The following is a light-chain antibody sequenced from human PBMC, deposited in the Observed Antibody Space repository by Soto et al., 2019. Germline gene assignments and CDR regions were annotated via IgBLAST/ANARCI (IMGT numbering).Light chain of an antibody. CDR1: QSVSNY. CDR2: DAS. CDR3: QQHINRLS. J-gene: IGKJ4*01. Sequence: EMVLTQSPATLSLSPGERATLSCRASQSVSNYLAWYQQKPGHAPRLLIYDASNRATGIPARFSGSGSGTDFSLTISPLEPEDFAVYYCQQHINRLSFGGGTKVEIK. V-gene: IGKV3-11*01.